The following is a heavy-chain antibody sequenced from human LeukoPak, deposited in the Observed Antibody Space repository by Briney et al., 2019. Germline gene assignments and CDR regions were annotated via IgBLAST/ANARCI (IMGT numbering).Heavy chain of an antibody. J-gene: IGHJ4*02. Sequence: SETVSLTCAVYGGSFSGYYWSWIRQPPGKGLEWIGEINHSGSTNYNPSLKSRVTISVDTSKNQFSLKLSSVTAADTAVYYCARDQGLYYYDTGYWGQGTLVTVSS. V-gene: IGHV4-34*01. CDR3: ARDQGLYYYDTGY. D-gene: IGHD3-22*01. CDR2: INHSGST. CDR1: GGSFSGYY.